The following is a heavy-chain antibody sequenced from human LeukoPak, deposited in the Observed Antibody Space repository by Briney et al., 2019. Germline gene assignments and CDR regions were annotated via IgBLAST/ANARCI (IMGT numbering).Heavy chain of an antibody. CDR3: ATDPSGSPLIDP. J-gene: IGHJ5*02. V-gene: IGHV3-7*01. Sequence: GRSLRLSCAASGFTFSSYWMNWVRQAPGKGLEWVANIKQDGSVKNYVDSVKGRFTISRDNAKNSLFLQMNSLRAEDTAVYYCATDPSGSPLIDPWGQGTLVTVSS. CDR1: GFTFSSYW. CDR2: IKQDGSVK. D-gene: IGHD3-10*01.